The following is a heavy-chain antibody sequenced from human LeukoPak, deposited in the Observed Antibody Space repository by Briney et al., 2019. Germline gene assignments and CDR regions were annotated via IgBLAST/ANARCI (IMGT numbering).Heavy chain of an antibody. CDR1: GYTFTSYG. J-gene: IGHJ4*02. Sequence: ASLKDSCKASGYTFTSYGMSWVPKDPGQGLVWMGWISAYNGNTNYAQKLQGRVTMTTDTSTSTAYMELRSLRSDDTAVYYCARGYSGSYSGYWGQGTLVTVSS. V-gene: IGHV1-18*01. D-gene: IGHD1-26*01. CDR2: ISAYNGNT. CDR3: ARGYSGSYSGY.